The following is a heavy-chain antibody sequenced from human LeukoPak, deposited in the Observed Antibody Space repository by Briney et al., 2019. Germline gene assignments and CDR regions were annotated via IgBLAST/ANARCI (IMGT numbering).Heavy chain of an antibody. D-gene: IGHD3-10*01. V-gene: IGHV3-23*01. CDR3: AKYYGTSYYYGSGSNYFDY. CDR1: GFTFSSYA. Sequence: GGSLRLSCAASGFTFSSYAVSWVRQAPGKGLEWVSAISGSGGSTYYADSVKGRYTISRDNSKNTLYLQMNSLRAEDTAVYYCAKYYGTSYYYGSGSNYFDYWGQGTLVTVSS. J-gene: IGHJ4*02. CDR2: ISGSGGST.